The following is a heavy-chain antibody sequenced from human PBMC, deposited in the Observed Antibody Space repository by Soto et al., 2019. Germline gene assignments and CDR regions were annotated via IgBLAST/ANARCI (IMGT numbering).Heavy chain of an antibody. CDR1: GFTFSSYG. V-gene: IGHV3-33*01. J-gene: IGHJ6*03. CDR2: IWYDGSNK. CDR3: ARDESSSGYYMDV. Sequence: QVQLVESGGGVVQPGRSLRLSCAASGFTFSSYGMHWVRQAPGKGLEWVAVIWYDGSNKYYADSVKGRFTISRDNSKNTLYRQMNSLRAEDTAVYYCARDESSSGYYMDVWGKGTTVTVSS. D-gene: IGHD6-13*01.